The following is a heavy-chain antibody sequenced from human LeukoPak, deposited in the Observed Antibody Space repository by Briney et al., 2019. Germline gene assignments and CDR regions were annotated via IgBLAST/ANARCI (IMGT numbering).Heavy chain of an antibody. J-gene: IGHJ4*02. Sequence: ASVKVCCKASGGTFCSYAISCVRQAPGQWLEWMGGISPIFGTANYAQKFQGRVTITADESTSTAYMELSSLRSEDTAVYYCARKGYYYDSSGSYHFDYWGQGTLVTVSS. CDR2: ISPIFGTA. CDR1: GGTFCSYA. CDR3: ARKGYYYDSSGSYHFDY. V-gene: IGHV1-69*13. D-gene: IGHD3-22*01.